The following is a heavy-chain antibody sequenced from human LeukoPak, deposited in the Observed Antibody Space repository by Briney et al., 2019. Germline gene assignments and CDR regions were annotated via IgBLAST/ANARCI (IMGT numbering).Heavy chain of an antibody. CDR1: GGSISSSSYY. V-gene: IGHV4-39*01. CDR2: IYYSGST. Sequence: KPSETLSLTCTVSGGSISSSSYYWGWIRQPPGKGLEWIGSIYYSGSTYYNPSLKSRVTISVDTSKNQFSLKLSSVTAADTAVYYCASRIAVAGLWAFDIWGQGTMVTVSS. D-gene: IGHD6-19*01. CDR3: ASRIAVAGLWAFDI. J-gene: IGHJ3*02.